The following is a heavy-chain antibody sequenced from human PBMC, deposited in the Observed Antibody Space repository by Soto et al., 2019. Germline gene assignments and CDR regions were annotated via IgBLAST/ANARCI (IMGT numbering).Heavy chain of an antibody. V-gene: IGHV3-21*01. Sequence: EVQLVESGGGLVKPGGSLRLSCISSGFTFRTYTMNWVRQAPGKGLEWVSGIRGFSPYTFYAESVKGRFTISRDNAKHSLYLQMNRLRAEDTAVYYCARDRGYDAHDYYYNAMDVWGQGTTVTVSS. CDR2: IRGFSPYT. CDR1: GFTFRTYT. J-gene: IGHJ6*02. D-gene: IGHD2-15*01. CDR3: ARDRGYDAHDYYYNAMDV.